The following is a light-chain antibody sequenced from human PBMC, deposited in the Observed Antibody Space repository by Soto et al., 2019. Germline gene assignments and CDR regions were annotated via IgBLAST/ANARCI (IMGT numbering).Light chain of an antibody. CDR3: QQYGSSPQA. J-gene: IGKJ5*01. CDR1: QSVSSRY. V-gene: IGKV3-20*01. CDR2: ATS. Sequence: EIVLTQSPGTLSLSPGETAALSCRASQSVSSRYLAWYQQKSGQAPRLLIYATSSRATDIPDRFIGYGSGTDFTLTISGLEPEDFAVYYCQQYGSSPQAFGQGTRLEN.